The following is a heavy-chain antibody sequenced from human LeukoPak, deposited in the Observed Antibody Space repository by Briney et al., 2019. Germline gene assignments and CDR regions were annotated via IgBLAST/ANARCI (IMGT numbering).Heavy chain of an antibody. CDR1: GFTFSSYW. CDR2: ITSDGSST. V-gene: IGHV3-74*01. J-gene: IGHJ3*02. CDR3: VRDGYSYGFMLAFDI. D-gene: IGHD5-18*01. Sequence: PGGSLRLSCAASGFTFSSYWVHWVRQAPGKGLVWVSRITSDGSSTSYADSVKGRFTISRDSAKNTLYLQMNSLRAEDTAVYYCVRDGYSYGFMLAFDIWGLGTRVTVSS.